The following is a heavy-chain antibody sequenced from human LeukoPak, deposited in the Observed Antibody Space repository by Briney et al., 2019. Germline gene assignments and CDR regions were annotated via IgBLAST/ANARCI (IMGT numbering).Heavy chain of an antibody. Sequence: PGGSLRLSCAASGFTFSSYWMSWVRQAPGKGLEWVANIKQDGSEKYYVDSVKGRFTISRDNAKNSLYLQMNSLRAEDTAVYYCAKDQTVAAPNYFDYWGQGTLVTVSS. CDR2: IKQDGSEK. V-gene: IGHV3-7*03. CDR1: GFTFSSYW. CDR3: AKDQTVAAPNYFDY. D-gene: IGHD6-19*01. J-gene: IGHJ4*02.